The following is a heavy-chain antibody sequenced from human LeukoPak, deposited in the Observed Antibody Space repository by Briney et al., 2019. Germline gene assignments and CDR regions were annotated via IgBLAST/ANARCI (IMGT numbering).Heavy chain of an antibody. CDR1: GGSISSYY. CDR2: IYTSGST. D-gene: IGHD3-10*01. Sequence: SETLSLTCTVSGGSISSYYWSWIRQPAGKGLEWIGRIYTSGSTNYNPSLKSRVTMSVDTSKNQFSLKLSSVTAADTAVYYCARDYGSGSRTNWFDPWGQGTLVTVSS. J-gene: IGHJ5*02. CDR3: ARDYGSGSRTNWFDP. V-gene: IGHV4-4*07.